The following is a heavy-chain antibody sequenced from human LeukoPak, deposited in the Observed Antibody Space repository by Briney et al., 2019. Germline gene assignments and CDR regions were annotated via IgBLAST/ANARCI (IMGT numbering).Heavy chain of an antibody. J-gene: IGHJ5*02. V-gene: IGHV4-4*07. D-gene: IGHD3-10*01. Sequence: SDTLSLTCTGSGGSISSYYWRWIRQPAAKGLEGIGRIYTSGSTNYNPSLKSRVTMSVDTSKNQFSLKLSSVTAADTAVYYCARDFTMVRGARGLNWFDPWGQGTLVTVSS. CDR3: ARDFTMVRGARGLNWFDP. CDR2: IYTSGST. CDR1: GGSISSYY.